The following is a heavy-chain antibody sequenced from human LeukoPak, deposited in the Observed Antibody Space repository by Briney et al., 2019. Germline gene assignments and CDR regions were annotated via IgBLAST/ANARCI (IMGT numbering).Heavy chain of an antibody. J-gene: IGHJ4*02. CDR1: GYTFTSYG. V-gene: IGHV1-18*01. CDR3: ARDRTMVRGVTQEIDY. CDR2: VSAYNGNT. D-gene: IGHD3-10*01. Sequence: ASVKVSCKASGYTFTSYGISWVRQAPGQGPQWMGWVSAYNGNTNYAQKLQGRVTMTTDTSTSTAYMELRSLRSDDTAVYYCARDRTMVRGVTQEIDYWGQGTLVTVSS.